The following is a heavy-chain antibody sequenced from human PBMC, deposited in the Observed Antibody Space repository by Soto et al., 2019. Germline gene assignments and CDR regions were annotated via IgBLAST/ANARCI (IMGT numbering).Heavy chain of an antibody. J-gene: IGHJ4*02. CDR2: FDPEDGET. CDR3: ATRGTRWRLCRFGY. Sequence: QVQVVQSGAEVKKPGASVKVSCKVSGYTLTDLAMHWVRQAPGKGLEWVGGFDPEDGETIYAQKFQGRVTMTEDTSTHTAYTELSSLRSEDTAGYYCATRGTRWRLCRFGYWGEGTLVTVSS. V-gene: IGHV1-24*01. D-gene: IGHD1-1*01. CDR1: GYTLTDLA.